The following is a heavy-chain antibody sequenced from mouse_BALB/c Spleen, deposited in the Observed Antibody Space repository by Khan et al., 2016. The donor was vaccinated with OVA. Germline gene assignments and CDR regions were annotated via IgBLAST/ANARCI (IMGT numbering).Heavy chain of an antibody. Sequence: QVQLQQSGPGLVQPSQSLSITCTVSGFSLTTYGIHWVRQSPGKSLEWLGVNWSGGNTDYNAPFISRLSITKDNSKRQVFFTMNSLEADESAINSCARSADTYDLTYWGQGTLVTVS. V-gene: IGHV2-2*01. D-gene: IGHD2-14*01. CDR1: GFSLTTYG. J-gene: IGHJ3*01. CDR3: ARSADTYDLTY. CDR2: NWSGGNT.